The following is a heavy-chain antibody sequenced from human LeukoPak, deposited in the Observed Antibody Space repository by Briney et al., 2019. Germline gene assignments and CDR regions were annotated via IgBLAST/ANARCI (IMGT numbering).Heavy chain of an antibody. V-gene: IGHV3-9*01. CDR2: ISWNSGSI. Sequence: PGGSLRLSCAASGFTFDDYAMHWVRQAPGKGLEWVSGISWNSGSIGYADSVKGRFTISRDNAKNSLYLQMNSLRAEDTALYYCAKAHYYGSGKGSYYFDYWGQGTLVTVSS. CDR1: GFTFDDYA. J-gene: IGHJ4*02. CDR3: AKAHYYGSGKGSYYFDY. D-gene: IGHD3-10*01.